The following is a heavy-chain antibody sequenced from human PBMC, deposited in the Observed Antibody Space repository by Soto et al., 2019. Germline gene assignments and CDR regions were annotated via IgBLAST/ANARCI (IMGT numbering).Heavy chain of an antibody. CDR2: IYHSGST. J-gene: IGHJ4*02. V-gene: IGHV4-38-2*01. D-gene: IGHD5-18*01. CDR3: ARVDTAMVTRTFDY. CDR1: GYSISSGYY. Sequence: PSETLSLTCAVSGYSISSGYYCGCIRQPPGKGLEWIGSIYHSGSTYYNPSLKSRVTISVDTSKNQFSLKLSSVTAADTAVYYCARVDTAMVTRTFDYWGQGTLVTVSS.